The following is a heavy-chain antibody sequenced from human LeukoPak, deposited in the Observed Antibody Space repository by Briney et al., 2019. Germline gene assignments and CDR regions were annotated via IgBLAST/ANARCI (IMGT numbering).Heavy chain of an antibody. CDR3: AKGVVVPADPFDY. CDR1: GFTFSSYS. Sequence: GGSLRLSCAASGFTFSSYSMNWVRQAPGKGLEWVSSISSSSSYIYFADSVKGRFTISRDNAKNSLSLQMNSLRAEDTAVYYCAKGVVVPADPFDYWGQGTLVTVSS. J-gene: IGHJ4*02. D-gene: IGHD2-2*01. CDR2: ISSSSSYI. V-gene: IGHV3-21*01.